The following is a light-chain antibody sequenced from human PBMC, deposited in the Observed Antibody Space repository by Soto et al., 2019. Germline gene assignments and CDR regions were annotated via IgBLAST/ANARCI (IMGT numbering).Light chain of an antibody. CDR1: TSDVVGYNY. Sequence: QSALTQPASVSGSPGQSITISCTGTTSDVVGYNYVSWYQQHPGKVPKLLIHEVSNRPSGVSNRFSGSKSGNTASLTISGLQAEDEADYYCLSKTSSISYVFGTGTK. V-gene: IGLV2-14*01. CDR3: LSKTSSISYV. J-gene: IGLJ1*01. CDR2: EVS.